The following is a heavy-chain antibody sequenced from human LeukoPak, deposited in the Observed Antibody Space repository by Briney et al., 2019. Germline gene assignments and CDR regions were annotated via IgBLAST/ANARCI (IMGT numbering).Heavy chain of an antibody. CDR1: GGSFSGYY. J-gene: IGHJ4*02. D-gene: IGHD2-2*01. Sequence: PSETLSLTCAVYGGSFSGYYWSWIRQPPGKGLEWIGEINHSGSTNYNPSLKSRVTISVDTSKNQFSLKLSSVTAADTAVYYCARWSDPVQTRQYPSFDYWGQGTLVTVSS. CDR2: INHSGST. CDR3: ARWSDPVQTRQYPSFDY. V-gene: IGHV4-34*01.